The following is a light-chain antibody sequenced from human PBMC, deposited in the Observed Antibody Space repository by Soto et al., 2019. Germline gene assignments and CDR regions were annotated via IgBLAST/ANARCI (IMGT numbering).Light chain of an antibody. V-gene: IGLV2-14*01. CDR2: EVS. J-gene: IGLJ1*01. Sequence: QSALTQPASVSGSPGQSITXXXXGTSXXVXGYNYVSWYQQHPGKAPKLIIYEVSNRPSGVSNRFSGSKSGNTASLTISGLQAEDEADYYCNSYTSXSTGVFGTGTKLTVL. CDR3: NSYTSXSTGV. CDR1: SXXVXGYNY.